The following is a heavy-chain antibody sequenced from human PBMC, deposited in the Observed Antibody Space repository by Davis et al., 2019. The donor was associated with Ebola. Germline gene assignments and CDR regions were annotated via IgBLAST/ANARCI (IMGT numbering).Heavy chain of an antibody. CDR1: GFTFTDAW. CDR3: ARDRKKGGGMDV. J-gene: IGHJ6*02. D-gene: IGHD3-16*01. CDR2: IKSKADGGTT. V-gene: IGHV3-15*01. Sequence: GGSLRLSCAASGFTFTDAWMSWVRQAPGKGLEWVGRIKSKADGGTTDYAAPVKGRFTISRDNSKNTLYLQMNSLRAEDTAVYYCARDRKKGGGMDVWGQGTTVTVSS.